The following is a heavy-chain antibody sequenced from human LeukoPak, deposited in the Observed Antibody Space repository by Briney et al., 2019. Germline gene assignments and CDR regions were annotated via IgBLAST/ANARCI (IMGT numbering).Heavy chain of an antibody. D-gene: IGHD2-2*01. V-gene: IGHV1-46*01. J-gene: IGHJ6*02. CDR2: INPSGGST. CDR3: ARDLVVVPAAQLYYYYGMDV. CDR1: GYTFTSYY. Sequence: GASVKVSCKASGYTFTSYYMHWVRQAPGQGLEWMGIINPSGGSTSYAQKFQGRVTMTRDTSTSTVYMELSSLRSEDTAVYCCARDLVVVPAAQLYYYYGMDVWGQGTTVTVSS.